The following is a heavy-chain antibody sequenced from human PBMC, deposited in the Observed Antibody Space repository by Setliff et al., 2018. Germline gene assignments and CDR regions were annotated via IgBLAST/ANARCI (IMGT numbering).Heavy chain of an antibody. V-gene: IGHV1-3*01. D-gene: IGHD6-6*01. CDR1: GYTFTSYA. Sequence: GASVKVSCKASGYTFTSYAMNWVRQAPGQGLEWMGWINAGNGNTKYSQKFQGRVTITRDTSASTAYMELSSLRSEDTAVYYCARGSSSGYYFDYWGQGTLVTVPS. CDR3: ARGSSSGYYFDY. CDR2: INAGNGNT. J-gene: IGHJ4*02.